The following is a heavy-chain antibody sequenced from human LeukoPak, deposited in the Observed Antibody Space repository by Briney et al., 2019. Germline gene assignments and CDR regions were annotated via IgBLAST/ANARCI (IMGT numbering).Heavy chain of an antibody. CDR3: ARLIPSPKNAFDI. CDR1: GGSIGPYY. J-gene: IGHJ3*02. Sequence: SETLSLTCIVSGGSIGPYYWSWIRQPPGKGLEWVGYIYYTGSTNYNPSLKSRVTISVDKSRNQFSLKVPSVTAADTAVYYCARLIPSPKNAFDIWGQGTMVTVSS. V-gene: IGHV4-59*08. CDR2: IYYTGST.